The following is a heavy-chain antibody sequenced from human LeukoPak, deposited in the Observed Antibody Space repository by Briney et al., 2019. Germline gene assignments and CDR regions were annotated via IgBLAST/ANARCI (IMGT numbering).Heavy chain of an antibody. J-gene: IGHJ4*02. CDR3: ARSPHYYDSSGYYYFDY. CDR1: GGTFSSYA. D-gene: IGHD3-22*01. V-gene: IGHV1-69*05. Sequence: ASVKVSCKASGGTFSSYAISWVRQAPGQGLEWMGGIIPIFGTASYAQKFQGRVTITTDESTSTAYMELSSLRSEDTAVYYRARSPHYYDSSGYYYFDYWGQGTLVTVSS. CDR2: IIPIFGTA.